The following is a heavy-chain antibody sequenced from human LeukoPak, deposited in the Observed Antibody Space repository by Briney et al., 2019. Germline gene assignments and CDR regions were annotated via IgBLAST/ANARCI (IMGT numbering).Heavy chain of an antibody. J-gene: IGHJ4*02. CDR1: GFTFSDYY. CDR3: ARDYDFWSGYYTGYFGY. D-gene: IGHD3-3*01. CDR2: LSSSGTTI. Sequence: GGSLRLSCAASGFTFSDYYMSWIRQAPGKGLEWVSYLSSSGTTIYYADSVKGRFTISRDNAKNSLYLQMNSLRAEDTAVYYCARDYDFWSGYYTGYFGYWGQGTLVTVSS. V-gene: IGHV3-11*04.